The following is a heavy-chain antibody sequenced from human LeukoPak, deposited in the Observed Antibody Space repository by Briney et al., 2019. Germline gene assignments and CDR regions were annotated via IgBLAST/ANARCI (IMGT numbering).Heavy chain of an antibody. D-gene: IGHD6-19*01. CDR1: GDSISSYY. V-gene: IGHV4-4*07. Sequence: SETLSLTCTVSGDSISSYYWSWIRQPAGKGLEWIGRIYASGSTNYNPSLKSRVTISVDTSKNQFSLKLSSVTAADTAVYYCARVRSGYSSGWPSQSFDYWGQGTLVTVSS. J-gene: IGHJ4*02. CDR3: ARVRSGYSSGWPSQSFDY. CDR2: IYASGST.